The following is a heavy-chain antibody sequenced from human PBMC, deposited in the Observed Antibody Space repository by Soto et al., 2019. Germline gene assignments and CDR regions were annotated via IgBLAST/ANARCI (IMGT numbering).Heavy chain of an antibody. CDR2: ISGSGGRT. CDR1: GFTFSSYA. Sequence: VQLLESGGGLVQPGGSLRLSCAASGFTFSSYAMTWVRQAPGKGLQWVSAISGSGGRTYYADSVKARFTISRDNSENTLYLQMNSLRAEDTAVYYCAKDSALRVKDHWGQGTLVTVSS. J-gene: IGHJ4*02. CDR3: AKDSALRVKDH. V-gene: IGHV3-23*01. D-gene: IGHD2-21*01.